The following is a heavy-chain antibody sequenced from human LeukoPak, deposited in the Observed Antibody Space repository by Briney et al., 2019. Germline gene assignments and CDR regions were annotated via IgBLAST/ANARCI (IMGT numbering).Heavy chain of an antibody. V-gene: IGHV3-30-3*01. J-gene: IGHJ3*02. CDR1: GFTFSSYA. CDR2: ISYDGSNK. CDR3: ARDGLIAAAGAVDAFDI. D-gene: IGHD6-13*01. Sequence: GGSLRLSCAASGFTFSSYAMHWVRQAPGKGLEWVAVISYDGSNKYYADSVKGRFTTSRDNSKNTLYLQMNSLRAEDTAVYYCARDGLIAAAGAVDAFDIWGQGTMVTVSS.